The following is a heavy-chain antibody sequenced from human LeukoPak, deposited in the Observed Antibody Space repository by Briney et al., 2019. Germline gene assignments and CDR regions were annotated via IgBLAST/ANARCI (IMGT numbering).Heavy chain of an antibody. V-gene: IGHV3-7*01. CDR1: GFIFSNSW. J-gene: IGHJ5*02. Sequence: GGSLRLSCAASGFIFSNSWMNWVRQAPGKGPEWVANINQDGSDQYYVDSVKGRFTISRDNAKNSLYLQMNSLRAEDTAVYYCARTTVTTGRTNWFDPWGQGTLVTVSS. CDR3: ARTTVTTGRTNWFDP. CDR2: INQDGSDQ. D-gene: IGHD4-17*01.